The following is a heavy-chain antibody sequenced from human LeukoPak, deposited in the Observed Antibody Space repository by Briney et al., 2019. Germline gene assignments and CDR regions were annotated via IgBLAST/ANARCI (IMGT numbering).Heavy chain of an antibody. Sequence: SETLSLTCTVSGGSISSYYWSWIRRPPGKGLEWIGYIYYSGSTNYNPSLKSRVTISVDTSKNQFSLKLSSVTAADTAVCYCARGLRERTLRYSSSSEGLFDYWGQGTLVTVSS. D-gene: IGHD6-6*01. CDR2: IYYSGST. CDR1: GGSISSYY. V-gene: IGHV4-59*01. J-gene: IGHJ4*02. CDR3: ARGLRERTLRYSSSSEGLFDY.